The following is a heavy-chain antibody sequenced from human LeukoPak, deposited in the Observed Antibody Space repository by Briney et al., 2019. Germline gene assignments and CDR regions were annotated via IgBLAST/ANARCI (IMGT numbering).Heavy chain of an antibody. CDR1: GFTFSKYG. CDR2: IRYDGINK. V-gene: IGHV3-30*02. D-gene: IGHD3-22*01. Sequence: GGSLRLSCAASGFTFSKYGMHWVRQAPGEGLEWVTFIRYDGINKYYADSLKGRFTISRDNSKNTLYLQMNSLRAEDTAVYYCAKGRITMIVVVNPVNYWGQGTLVTVSS. J-gene: IGHJ4*02. CDR3: AKGRITMIVVVNPVNY.